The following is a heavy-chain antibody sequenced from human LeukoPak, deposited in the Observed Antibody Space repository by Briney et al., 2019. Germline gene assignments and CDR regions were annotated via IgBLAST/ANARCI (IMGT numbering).Heavy chain of an antibody. V-gene: IGHV3-23*01. J-gene: IGHJ4*02. CDR3: ARDRNYYDSSGYHRVDY. CDR1: GFTFSSYA. D-gene: IGHD3-22*01. CDR2: ISGSGGST. Sequence: GGSLRLSCAASGFTFSSYAMSWVRQAPGKGLEWVSAISGSGGSTYYADSVKGRFTISRDNAKNSLYLQMNSLRAEDTAVYYCARDRNYYDSSGYHRVDYWGQGTLVTVSS.